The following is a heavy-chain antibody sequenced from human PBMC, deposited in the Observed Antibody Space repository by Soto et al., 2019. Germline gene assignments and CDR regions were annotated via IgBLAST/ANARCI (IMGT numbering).Heavy chain of an antibody. J-gene: IGHJ6*04. CDR1: GFTFSSYW. V-gene: IGHV3-7*05. Sequence: GGSLRLSCAASGFTFSSYWMSWVRQAPGKGLEWVANIKQDGSEKYYVDSVKGRFTISRDNAKNSLYLQMNSLRAEDTAVYYCASLYSGYDLYYYYYGMDVWGKGTTVTFSS. D-gene: IGHD5-12*01. CDR3: ASLYSGYDLYYYYYGMDV. CDR2: IKQDGSEK.